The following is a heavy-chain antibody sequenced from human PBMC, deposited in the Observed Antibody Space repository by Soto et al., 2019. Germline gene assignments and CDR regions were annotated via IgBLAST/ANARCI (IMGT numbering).Heavy chain of an antibody. Sequence: SETLSLTCAVSGGSISSCGYSWSWIRQPPGKGLEWIGYIYHSGSTYYNPSLKSRVTISVDRSKNQFSLKLSSVTAADTAVYYCARVPSPWGQGTLVTVSS. CDR2: IYHSGST. CDR3: ARVPSP. V-gene: IGHV4-30-2*01. J-gene: IGHJ5*02. CDR1: GGSISSCGYS.